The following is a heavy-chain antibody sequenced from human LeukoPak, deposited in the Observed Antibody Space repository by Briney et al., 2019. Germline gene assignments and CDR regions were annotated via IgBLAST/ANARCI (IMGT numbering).Heavy chain of an antibody. J-gene: IGHJ4*02. CDR3: ARDRRERRS. Sequence: GGSLRLSCAASGFTVSSNYMSCVRQAPGKGLEWVSVIYSGGSTYYADSVKGRFTISRDNSKNTLYRQMNSLRAEETRVYYCARDRRERRSWGQGTLVTVSS. V-gene: IGHV3-53*01. CDR2: IYSGGST. CDR1: GFTVSSNY. D-gene: IGHD1-26*01.